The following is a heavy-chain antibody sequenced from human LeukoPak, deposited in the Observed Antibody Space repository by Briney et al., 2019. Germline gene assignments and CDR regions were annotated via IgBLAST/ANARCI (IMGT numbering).Heavy chain of an antibody. CDR1: GFTFSSDS. Sequence: PGGSLRLSRAASGFTFSSDSMTWVRQAPGKGLEWVSTISGSGVSTFYADPVKGRFTISRDNSKNTLYLHMNSLSAEDTAIYYCAKDSFSSRWGQGTLVTVSS. CDR2: ISGSGVST. D-gene: IGHD2-2*01. CDR3: AKDSFSSR. J-gene: IGHJ4*02. V-gene: IGHV3-23*01.